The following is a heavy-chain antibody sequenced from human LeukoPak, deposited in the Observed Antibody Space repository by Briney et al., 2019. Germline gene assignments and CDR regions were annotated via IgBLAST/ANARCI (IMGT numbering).Heavy chain of an antibody. Sequence: GGSLRLSCAASGFIFSNYAMSWVRQAPGKGLEWVSAISGSGGSTYYADSVKGRFTISRDNSKNTLYLQMNSLRAEDTAVYYCAKDGQWLVRGNNWFDPWGHGTRVTVSS. CDR2: ISGSGGST. J-gene: IGHJ5*02. V-gene: IGHV3-23*01. D-gene: IGHD6-19*01. CDR1: GFIFSNYA. CDR3: AKDGQWLVRGNNWFDP.